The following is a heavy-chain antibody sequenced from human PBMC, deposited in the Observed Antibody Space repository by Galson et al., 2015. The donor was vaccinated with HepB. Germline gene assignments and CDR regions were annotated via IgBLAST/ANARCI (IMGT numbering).Heavy chain of an antibody. CDR2: ISYDGRNK. V-gene: IGHV3-30*18. J-gene: IGHJ4*02. D-gene: IGHD6-19*01. CDR1: GVTFSNYG. Sequence: SLRLSCAASGVTFSNYGFHWVRQAPGKGLEWVTVISYDGRNKHYADSVKGRFTISRDNSKNMVYLQMNSLRAEDTALCYCAKDPYLYHALAGNMAGFDYWGQGTLVTVSS. CDR3: AKDPYLYHALAGNMAGFDY.